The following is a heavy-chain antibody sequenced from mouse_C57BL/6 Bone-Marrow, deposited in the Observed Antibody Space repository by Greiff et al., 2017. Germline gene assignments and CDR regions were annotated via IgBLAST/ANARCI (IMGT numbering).Heavy chain of an antibody. Sequence: EVQVVESGGGLVKPGGSLKLSCAASGFTFSSYAMSWVRQTPEKRLEWVATISDGGSYTYYPDNVKGRFTISRDNAKNNLYLQMSHLKSEDTAMYYCAREGYYGSSYSYWYFDVWGTGTTVTVSS. J-gene: IGHJ1*03. CDR2: ISDGGSYT. D-gene: IGHD1-1*01. V-gene: IGHV5-4*01. CDR3: AREGYYGSSYSYWYFDV. CDR1: GFTFSSYA.